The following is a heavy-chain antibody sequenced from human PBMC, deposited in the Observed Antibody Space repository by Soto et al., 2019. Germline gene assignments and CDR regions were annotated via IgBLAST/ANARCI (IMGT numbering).Heavy chain of an antibody. V-gene: IGHV3-53*01. CDR1: GFTVSNNY. Sequence: DVQVVESGGGLIQPGGSLRLSCAASGFTVSNNYMSWVRQGPGKGLEWVSTIYRGDSTYYADSVKGRFTISRDNSKNTLYLLLNGLRTEDTAVYYCARDYDYSGGTSGGMDVWGQGTTVTVSS. CDR2: IYRGDST. D-gene: IGHD3-22*01. CDR3: ARDYDYSGGTSGGMDV. J-gene: IGHJ6*02.